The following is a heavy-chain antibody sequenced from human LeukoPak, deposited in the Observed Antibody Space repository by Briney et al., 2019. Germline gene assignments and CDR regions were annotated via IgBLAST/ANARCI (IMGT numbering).Heavy chain of an antibody. CDR2: ISVYNGNT. Sequence: ASVKVSCKASGYAFTNYAISWVRQAPGQGLEWMGWISVYNGNTNYAQKLQGRVTMTADTSTTTAYMELRSLRSDDTAVYYCARGYCSSATCRHFDYWGQGTLVTVSS. D-gene: IGHD2-2*01. CDR1: GYAFTNYA. V-gene: IGHV1-18*01. J-gene: IGHJ4*02. CDR3: ARGYCSSATCRHFDY.